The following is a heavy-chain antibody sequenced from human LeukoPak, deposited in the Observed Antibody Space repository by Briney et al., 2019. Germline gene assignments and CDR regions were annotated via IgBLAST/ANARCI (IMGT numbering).Heavy chain of an antibody. CDR2: ISWNSGSI. D-gene: IGHD2-2*01. Sequence: PGGSLRLSCAASGFTFDDYAMHWVRQAPGKGLEWVSGISWNSGSIGYADSVKGRFTISRDNAKNSLYLQMNSLGAEDTALYYCAKDIGIVVVPAASRSDYYYGMDVWGQGTTVTVSS. J-gene: IGHJ6*02. V-gene: IGHV3-9*01. CDR3: AKDIGIVVVPAASRSDYYYGMDV. CDR1: GFTFDDYA.